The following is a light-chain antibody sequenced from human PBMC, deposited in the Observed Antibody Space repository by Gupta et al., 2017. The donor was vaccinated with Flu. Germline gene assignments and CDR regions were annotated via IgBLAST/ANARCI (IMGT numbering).Light chain of an antibody. CDR1: GSDVGGYNY. V-gene: IGLV2-8*01. CDR2: EVN. J-gene: IGLJ1*01. CDR3: SSYAGSNNFV. Sequence: GSDVGGYNYVSWYQQHPGKAPKLMIYEVNKRPSGVPDRFSGSKSGNTTSLTVSGLQAEDEADYYCSSYAGSNNFVFGTGTKVTVL.